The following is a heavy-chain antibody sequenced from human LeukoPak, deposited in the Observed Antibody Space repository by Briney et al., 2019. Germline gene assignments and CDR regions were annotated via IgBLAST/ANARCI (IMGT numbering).Heavy chain of an antibody. CDR2: IYSGGST. D-gene: IGHD2-21*01. CDR1: GFTVSSNY. Sequence: PGGSLRLSCAASGFTVSSNYMSWVRQAPGKGLEWVSVIYSGGSTYYADSVKGRFTISRDNSKNTLYLQMNSLRAEDTAVYYCARASGNAGDYYYYGMDVWGQGTTVTVSS. CDR3: ARASGNAGDYYYYGMDV. J-gene: IGHJ6*02. V-gene: IGHV3-53*01.